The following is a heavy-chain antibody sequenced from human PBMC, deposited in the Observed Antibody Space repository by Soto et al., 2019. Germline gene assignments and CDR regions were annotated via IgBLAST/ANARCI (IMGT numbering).Heavy chain of an antibody. CDR2: ISGHNGNT. CDR3: VRDWQLSP. J-gene: IGHJ5*02. Sequence: QVQLVQSGDEVKKTGASVKVSCRASGYTLTNYGISWVRQAPGQGLFWMGWISGHNGNTLYAQIVQGRLTLTIDTSTNTAYMELMSLKIDDTAMYYCVRDWQLSPWGQGTLVTVAS. CDR1: GYTLTNYG. V-gene: IGHV1-18*01. D-gene: IGHD1-1*01.